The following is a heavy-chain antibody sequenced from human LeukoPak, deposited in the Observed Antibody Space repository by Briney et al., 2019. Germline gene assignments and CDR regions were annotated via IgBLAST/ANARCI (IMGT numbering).Heavy chain of an antibody. CDR3: ARDLSGTYYDILTGYYPHDY. Sequence: ASVKVSCKASGYTFINYGINWVRQAPGQGLEWMGWISAYNGNTNYAQKLQGRVTMTTDTSTSTAYMELRSLRSDDTAVYYCARDLSGTYYDILTGYYPHDYWGQGTLVTVSS. V-gene: IGHV1-18*01. J-gene: IGHJ4*02. CDR2: ISAYNGNT. D-gene: IGHD3-9*01. CDR1: GYTFINYG.